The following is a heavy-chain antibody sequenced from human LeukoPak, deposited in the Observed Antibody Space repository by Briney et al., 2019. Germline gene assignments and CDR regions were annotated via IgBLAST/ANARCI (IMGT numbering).Heavy chain of an antibody. CDR2: ITGSGDGT. J-gene: IGHJ4*02. CDR3: AKGGGAAAGTFTNY. Sequence: GGSLRLSCAGSGFTFSSSGMSWVRQAPGKGLEWVSAITGSGDGTYYADSVKGRFTISRDNSKNTLSLQMNSLRAEDTAVFYCAKGGGAAAGTFTNYWGQGTLVTVSS. CDR1: GFTFSSSG. D-gene: IGHD6-13*01. V-gene: IGHV3-23*01.